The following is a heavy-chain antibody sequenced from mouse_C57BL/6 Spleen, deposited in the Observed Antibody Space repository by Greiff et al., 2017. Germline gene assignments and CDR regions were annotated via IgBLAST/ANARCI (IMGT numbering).Heavy chain of an antibody. CDR2: INPNNGGT. D-gene: IGHD1-1*01. CDR1: GYTFTDYY. Sequence: VQLQQSGPELVKPGASVKISCKASGYTFTDYYMNWVKQSHGKSLEWIGDINPNNGGTSYNQKFKGKATLTVDKSSSTAYMELRSLTSEDSAVYYCARPYYYGSSSGFAYWGQGTLVTVSA. V-gene: IGHV1-26*01. J-gene: IGHJ3*01. CDR3: ARPYYYGSSSGFAY.